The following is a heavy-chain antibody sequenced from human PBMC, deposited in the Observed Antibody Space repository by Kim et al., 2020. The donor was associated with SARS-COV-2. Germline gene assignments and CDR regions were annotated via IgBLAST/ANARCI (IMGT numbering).Heavy chain of an antibody. D-gene: IGHD3-16*02. Sequence: GGSLRLSCAASGFTFSDYYMSWIRQAPGKGLEWVSYISSSGSTIYYADSVKGRFTISRDNAKNSLYLQMNSLRAEDTAVYYCAREGASYDYVWGSYRYPTDIMDYWGQGTLVTVSS. J-gene: IGHJ4*02. V-gene: IGHV3-11*01. CDR3: AREGASYDYVWGSYRYPTDIMDY. CDR2: ISSSGSTI. CDR1: GFTFSDYY.